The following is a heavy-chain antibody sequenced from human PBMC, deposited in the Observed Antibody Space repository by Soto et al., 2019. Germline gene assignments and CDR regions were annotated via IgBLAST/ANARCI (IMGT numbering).Heavy chain of an antibody. Sequence: PSETLSLTCTVSGGSVSSGSYYWSWIRQPPGKGLEWIGYIYYSGSTNYNPSLKSRVTISVDTSKNQFSLKLSSVTAADTAVYYCARDTSYDFWSGTRGMDVWGQGTPVTVSS. J-gene: IGHJ6*02. D-gene: IGHD3-3*01. CDR3: ARDTSYDFWSGTRGMDV. V-gene: IGHV4-61*01. CDR2: IYYSGST. CDR1: GGSVSSGSYY.